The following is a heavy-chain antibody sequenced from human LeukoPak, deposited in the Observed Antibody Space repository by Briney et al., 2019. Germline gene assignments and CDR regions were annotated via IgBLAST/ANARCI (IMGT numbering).Heavy chain of an antibody. Sequence: GGSLRLSCAASGFTFSSHWMSWVRQAPGKGLEWVANIKQDGSEKYYVDSVKGRFTISRDNAKNSLYLQMNSLRAEDTAVYYCARDPLDHRYCSSTSCYFWEYWGQGTLVTVSS. CDR2: IKQDGSEK. CDR1: GFTFSSHW. D-gene: IGHD2-2*01. V-gene: IGHV3-7*01. CDR3: ARDPLDHRYCSSTSCYFWEY. J-gene: IGHJ4*02.